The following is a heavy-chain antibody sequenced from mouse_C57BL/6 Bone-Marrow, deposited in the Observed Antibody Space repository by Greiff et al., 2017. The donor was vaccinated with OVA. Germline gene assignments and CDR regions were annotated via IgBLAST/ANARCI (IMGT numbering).Heavy chain of an antibody. V-gene: IGHV2-2*01. CDR1: GFSLTSYG. CDR2: IWSGGST. D-gene: IGHD4-1*01. Sequence: QVQLQQSGPGLVQPSQSLSITCTVSGFSLTSYGVHWVRQSPGKGLEWLGVIWSGGSTDYNAAFISRLSISKDNSKSQVFFRMNSLQADDTAIDYCARANWDWYFDVWGTGTTVTVSS. CDR3: ARANWDWYFDV. J-gene: IGHJ1*03.